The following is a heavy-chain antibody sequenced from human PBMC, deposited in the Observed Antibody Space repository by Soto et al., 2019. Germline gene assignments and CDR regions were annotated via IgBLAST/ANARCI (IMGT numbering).Heavy chain of an antibody. CDR1: GYTFTSYD. D-gene: IGHD3-22*01. J-gene: IGHJ4*02. V-gene: IGHV1-8*01. CDR3: ASAHYYDSSGYYPNFDY. CDR2: MNPNSGNT. Sequence: QVQLVQSGAEVKKPGASVKVSCKASGYTFTSYDINWVRQATGQGLEWMGWMNPNSGNTGYAQKFQGRVTMTRNTSISTAYMELSSLRSEDTAVYYCASAHYYDSSGYYPNFDYWGQGTLVTVSS.